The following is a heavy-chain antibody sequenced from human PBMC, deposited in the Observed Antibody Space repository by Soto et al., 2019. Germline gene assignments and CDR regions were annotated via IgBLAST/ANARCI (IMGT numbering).Heavy chain of an antibody. V-gene: IGHV2-5*01. CDR1: GFSFSTSGVG. D-gene: IGHD2-15*01. CDR3: AHDLSGYDSVMDV. J-gene: IGHJ6*02. Sequence: QITLREPGPTLVKPTQTLTLTCTFSGFSFSTSGVGVGWFRQPPGQALQWLALIYWNGNERYSPSLNNRLTVTKDTSKTQVVLTMASVDPLDTATYYCAHDLSGYDSVMDVWGQGTNVTVSS. CDR2: IYWNGNE.